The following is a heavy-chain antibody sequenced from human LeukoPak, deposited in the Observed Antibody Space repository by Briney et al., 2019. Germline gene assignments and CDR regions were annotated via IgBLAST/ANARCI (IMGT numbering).Heavy chain of an antibody. CDR3: ARDLDLVRGVMGV. Sequence: SETLSLTCSVSGGSISSSTDYWGWIRQPPGKGLEWIGNIYNSGSTYYNPSLKSRVTISVDTSKNQFSPKLSSVTAADTAVYYCARDLDLVRGVMGVWGQGTLVTVSS. CDR1: GGSISSSTDY. CDR2: IYNSGST. V-gene: IGHV4-39*07. J-gene: IGHJ4*02. D-gene: IGHD3-10*01.